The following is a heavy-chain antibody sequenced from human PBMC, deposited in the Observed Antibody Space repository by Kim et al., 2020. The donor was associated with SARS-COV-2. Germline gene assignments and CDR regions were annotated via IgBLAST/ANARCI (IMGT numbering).Heavy chain of an antibody. Sequence: GESLKISCKGSGYSFTSYWISWVRQMPGKGLEWMGRIDPSDSYTNYSPSFQGHVTISADKSISTAYLQWSSLKASDTAMYYCASPAAAGDYYYGMDVWGQGTTVTVSS. CDR1: GYSFTSYW. V-gene: IGHV5-10-1*01. J-gene: IGHJ6*02. CDR3: ASPAAAGDYYYGMDV. CDR2: IDPSDSYT. D-gene: IGHD6-13*01.